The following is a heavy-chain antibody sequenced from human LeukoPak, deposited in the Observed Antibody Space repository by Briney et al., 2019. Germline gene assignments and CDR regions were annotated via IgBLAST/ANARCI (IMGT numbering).Heavy chain of an antibody. CDR2: IFYSGST. CDR1: DDSINNYY. D-gene: IGHD2-15*01. V-gene: IGHV4-59*01. Sequence: SETLSLTCTVSDDSINNYYWSWIRQPPGKGLEWIGYIFYSGSTDYNPSLKSRVTISQHTSKNQFSLKLRSVTAVDTAVYYCARTGRYCSDTSCYYFDYWGQGILVTVSS. CDR3: ARTGRYCSDTSCYYFDY. J-gene: IGHJ4*02.